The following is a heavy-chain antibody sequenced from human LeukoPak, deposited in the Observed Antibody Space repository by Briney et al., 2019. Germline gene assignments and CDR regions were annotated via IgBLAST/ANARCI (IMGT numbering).Heavy chain of an antibody. V-gene: IGHV3-23*01. Sequence: GGSLTLACAASGFTLSSYAMSWVRQARGKGLEWVSAIRGSGGNSYYAVSVKGRFTIYRHKSKHTLYLQINSLRAESTAVYCGAKDSSGYCSGTSCYGRLVYFQHWGQGTLVTVS. CDR3: AKDSSGYCSGTSCYGRLVYFQH. J-gene: IGHJ1*01. CDR1: GFTLSSYA. CDR2: IRGSGGNS. D-gene: IGHD2-2*01.